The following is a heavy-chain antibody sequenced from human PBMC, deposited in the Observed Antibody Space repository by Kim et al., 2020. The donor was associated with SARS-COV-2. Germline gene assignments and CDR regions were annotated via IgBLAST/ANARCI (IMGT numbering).Heavy chain of an antibody. CDR1: GFTFSSYG. CDR3: ASLTMAAERRIVGATTYYYYGTDV. J-gene: IGHJ6*02. CDR2: IWYDGSNK. Sequence: GGSLRLSCAASGFTFSSYGTHWVRQAPGKGLEWVAVIWYDGSNKNYADSVKGRFTISRDNSKNTLYLQMNSLRAEDTAVYYCASLTMAAERRIVGATTYYYYGTDVWGQGSTVTVPS. V-gene: IGHV3-33*01. D-gene: IGHD1-26*01.